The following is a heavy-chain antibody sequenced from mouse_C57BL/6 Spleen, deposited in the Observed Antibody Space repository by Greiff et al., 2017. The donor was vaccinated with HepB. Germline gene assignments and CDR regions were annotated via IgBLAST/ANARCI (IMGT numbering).Heavy chain of an antibody. J-gene: IGHJ3*01. CDR1: GYTFTDYY. V-gene: IGHV1-19*01. Sequence: VHVKQSGPVLVKPGASVKMSCKASGYTFTDYYMNWVKQSHGKSLEWIGVINPYNGGTSYNQKFKGKATLTVDKSSSTAYMELNSLTSEDSAVYYCAGNSNYRFAYWGQGTLVTVSA. CDR2: INPYNGGT. CDR3: AGNSNYRFAY. D-gene: IGHD2-5*01.